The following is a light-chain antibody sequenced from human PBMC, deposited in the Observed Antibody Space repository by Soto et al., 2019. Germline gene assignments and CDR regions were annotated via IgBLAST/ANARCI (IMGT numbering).Light chain of an antibody. J-gene: IGLJ1*01. CDR2: DVN. V-gene: IGLV2-11*01. Sequence: QSVLTQPRSVSGPPGQSVTISSTGTTSDVGGYNYVSWYQHHPGKAPTKMIYDVNKRPSAAPATFSGSTSSNTASLTISGLQAEDESDYCCCSDAGSYTYVFGTGTKVTVL. CDR1: TSDVGGYNY. CDR3: CSDAGSYTYV.